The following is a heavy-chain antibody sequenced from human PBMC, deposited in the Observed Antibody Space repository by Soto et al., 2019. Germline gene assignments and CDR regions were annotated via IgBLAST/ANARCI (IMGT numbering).Heavy chain of an antibody. CDR3: ARVLHDNYYYGSGIVYYYYYGMDV. V-gene: IGHV1-69*06. CDR2: IIPIFGTA. J-gene: IGHJ6*02. D-gene: IGHD3-10*01. Sequence: GASVKVSCKASGGTFSSYAISWVRQAPGQGLEWMGGIIPIFGTANYAQKFQGRVTITADKSTSTAYMELSSLRSEDTAVYYCARVLHDNYYYGSGIVYYYYYGMDVWGQGTTVTVSS. CDR1: GGTFSSYA.